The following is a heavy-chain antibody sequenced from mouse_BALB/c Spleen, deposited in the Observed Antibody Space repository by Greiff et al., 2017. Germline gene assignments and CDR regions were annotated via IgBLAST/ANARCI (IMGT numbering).Heavy chain of an antibody. CDR3: ARSGYYPLYAMDY. J-gene: IGHJ4*01. D-gene: IGHD2-3*01. CDR1: GYSITSDYA. CDR2: ISYSGST. V-gene: IGHV3-2*02. Sequence: EVKLLESGPGLVKPSQSLSLTCTVTGYSITSDYAWNWIRQFPGNKLEWMGYISYSGSTSYNPSLKSRISITRDTSKNQFFLQLNSVTTEDTATYYCARSGYYPLYAMDYWGQGTSGTVSS.